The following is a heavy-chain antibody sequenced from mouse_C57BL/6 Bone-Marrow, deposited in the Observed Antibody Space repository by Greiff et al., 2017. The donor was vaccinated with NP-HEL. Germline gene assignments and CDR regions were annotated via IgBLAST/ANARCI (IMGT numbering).Heavy chain of an antibody. D-gene: IGHD1-1*01. CDR3: ARWYCSSSAWFAY. J-gene: IGHJ3*01. Sequence: QVQLQQSGAELARPGASVKLSCKASGYTFTSYGISWVKQRTGQGLEWIGEIYPRSGNTYYNEKFKGKATLTADKSSSTAYMELRSLTSEDSAVYFCARWYCSSSAWFAYWGQGTLVTVSA. V-gene: IGHV1-81*01. CDR2: IYPRSGNT. CDR1: GYTFTSYG.